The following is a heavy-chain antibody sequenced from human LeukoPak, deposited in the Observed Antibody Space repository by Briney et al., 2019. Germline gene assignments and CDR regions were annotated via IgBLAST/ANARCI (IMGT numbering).Heavy chain of an antibody. V-gene: IGHV4-59*01. Sequence: KASETLSLTCTVSGGSISSYYWSWIRQPPGKGLEWIGYIYYSGSTNYNPSLKSRVTISVDTPKNQFSLKLSSVTAADTAVYYCATRTLTYWYFDLWGRGTLVTVSS. CDR2: IYYSGST. D-gene: IGHD1-14*01. J-gene: IGHJ2*01. CDR1: GGSISSYY. CDR3: ATRTLTYWYFDL.